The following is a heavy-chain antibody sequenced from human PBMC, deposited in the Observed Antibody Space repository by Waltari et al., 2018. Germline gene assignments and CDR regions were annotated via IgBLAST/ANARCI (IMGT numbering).Heavy chain of an antibody. V-gene: IGHV3-7*03. CDR2: IKADGSEQ. CDR3: ARGSAYYVRVWDY. J-gene: IGHJ4*02. Sequence: EVQLVESGGTLVQPGGSLRLSCAASGFTFRGYWMTWVRQAPGKGLEWVANIKADGSEQYYVDSVRGRFTISRDNAENSLYLKMNSLIADDTAVYYCARGSAYYVRVWDYWGQGTLVTVSS. D-gene: IGHD3-16*01. CDR1: GFTFRGYW.